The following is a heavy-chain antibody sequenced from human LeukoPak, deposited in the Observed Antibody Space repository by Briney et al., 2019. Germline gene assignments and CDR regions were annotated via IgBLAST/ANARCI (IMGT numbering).Heavy chain of an antibody. Sequence: SVKVSCKASGGTFSSYAISWVRQAPGQGLEWMGRIIPILGIANYAQKFQGRVTITADKSTSTAYMELSSLRAEDTAVYYCARDNRGAVGATQYFQHWGQGTLVTVSS. CDR3: ARDNRGAVGATQYFQH. CDR1: GGTFSSYA. V-gene: IGHV1-69*04. J-gene: IGHJ1*01. CDR2: IIPILGIA. D-gene: IGHD1-26*01.